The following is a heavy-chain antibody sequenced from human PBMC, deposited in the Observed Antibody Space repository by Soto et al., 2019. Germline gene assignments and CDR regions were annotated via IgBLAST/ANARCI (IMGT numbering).Heavy chain of an antibody. CDR1: GGTFNNYA. J-gene: IGHJ4*02. Sequence: QVQLVQSGAEVKKPGSSVKVSCTASGGTFNNYAISWVRQAPGQGLEWMGSIVPIFGTPNYAQKFQGRATITADESTSTAYMGLSSLRSEDTAVYYCATTGTASEEYYYDSGTYGNLDYWGQGTLVTVSS. D-gene: IGHD3-22*01. CDR3: ATTGTASEEYYYDSGTYGNLDY. V-gene: IGHV1-69*18. CDR2: IVPIFGTP.